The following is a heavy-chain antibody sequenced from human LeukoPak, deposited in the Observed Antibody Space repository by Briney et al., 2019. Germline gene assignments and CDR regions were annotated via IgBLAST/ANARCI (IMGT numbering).Heavy chain of an antibody. D-gene: IGHD7-27*01. J-gene: IGHJ4*02. CDR3: ARVGTPEDY. Sequence: SETLSLTCAVYGGSFGGYYWSWIRQPPGKGLEWIGEINHSGSTNYNPSLKSRVTISVDTSKNQFSLKLSSVTAADTAVYYCARVGTPEDYWGQGTLVTVSS. CDR1: GGSFGGYY. CDR2: INHSGST. V-gene: IGHV4-34*01.